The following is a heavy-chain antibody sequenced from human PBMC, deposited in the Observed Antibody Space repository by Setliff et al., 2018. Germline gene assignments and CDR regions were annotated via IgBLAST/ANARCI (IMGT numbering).Heavy chain of an antibody. Sequence: GGSLRLSCAASGFTFSDFSINWVRQAPGKGLEWVSSVSSTSKYIFYADSVEGRFSISRGNAENSLYLQMNSLRTEDTAVYFCARVAMGASCSGTSCQKYRFDYWGQGTLVTVSS. D-gene: IGHD2-2*01. CDR2: VSSTSKYI. CDR1: GFTFSDFS. CDR3: ARVAMGASCSGTSCQKYRFDY. V-gene: IGHV3-21*01. J-gene: IGHJ4*02.